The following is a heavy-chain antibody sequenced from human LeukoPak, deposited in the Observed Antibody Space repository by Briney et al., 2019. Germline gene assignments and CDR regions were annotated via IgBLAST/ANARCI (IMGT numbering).Heavy chain of an antibody. CDR2: IIPIFGTA. J-gene: IGHJ4*02. CDR1: GYTLITND. CDR3: ARVGRYCSSTSCYLDY. V-gene: IGHV1-69*05. Sequence: SVKVSCKASGYTLITNDIIWVRQAPGQGLEWMGGIIPIFGTANYAQKFQGRVTITTDESTSTAYMELSSLRSEDTAVYYCARVGRYCSSTSCYLDYWGQGTLVTVSS. D-gene: IGHD2-2*01.